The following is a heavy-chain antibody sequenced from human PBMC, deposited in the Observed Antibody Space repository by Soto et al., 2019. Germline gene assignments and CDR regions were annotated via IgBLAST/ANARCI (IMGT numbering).Heavy chain of an antibody. Sequence: GGSLRLSCAASGFPFSSYWMHWVRQTPGKGLVWVSGINRDGTAITYADSVKGRFTISRDNARNTLYLQMNSLRAEDTAVYFCARCTVETIVTCGWCHHLAPWGQGTLVTVSS. CDR3: ARCTVETIVTCGWCHHLAP. D-gene: IGHD6-19*01. CDR1: GFPFSSYW. J-gene: IGHJ5*02. V-gene: IGHV3-74*03. CDR2: INRDGTAI.